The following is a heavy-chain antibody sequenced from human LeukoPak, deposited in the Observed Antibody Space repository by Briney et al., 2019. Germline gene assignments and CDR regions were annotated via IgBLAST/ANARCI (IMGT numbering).Heavy chain of an antibody. CDR3: ARDRLKHDLYYYYYGMDV. J-gene: IGHJ6*02. D-gene: IGHD6-25*01. CDR2: ISYDGSNK. CDR1: GFTFSSYG. V-gene: IGHV3-30*03. Sequence: PGGSLRLSCAASGFTFSSYGMHWVRQAPGKGLEWVAVISYDGSNKYYADSVKGRFTISRDNSKNTLYLQMNSLRAEDTAVYYCARDRLKHDLYYYYYGMDVWGQGTTVTVSS.